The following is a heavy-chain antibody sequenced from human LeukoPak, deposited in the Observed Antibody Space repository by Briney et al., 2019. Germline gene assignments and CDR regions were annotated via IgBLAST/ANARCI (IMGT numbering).Heavy chain of an antibody. Sequence: GGSLTPARAAAAFTLSTNEMKWVRQAPGEWIDCVLYITTSVSTITYTASVKGRFTISRDKAKNSMYLWMNGLRAEDTAVYYCARRDFYDTTGYLFDYWGQGTLVTVSS. V-gene: IGHV3-48*03. D-gene: IGHD3-22*01. CDR1: AFTLSTNE. CDR2: ITTSVSTI. J-gene: IGHJ4*02. CDR3: ARRDFYDTTGYLFDY.